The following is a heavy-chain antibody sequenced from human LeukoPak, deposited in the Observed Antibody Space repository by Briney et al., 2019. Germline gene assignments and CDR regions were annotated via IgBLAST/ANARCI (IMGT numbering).Heavy chain of an antibody. D-gene: IGHD3-22*01. CDR1: GGSFSGYY. V-gene: IGHV4-34*01. CDR2: INHSGST. Sequence: PSETLSLTCAVYGGSFSGYYWSWIRQPPGKGLEWIGEINHSGSTNYNPSLKSRVTISVDTSKNQFSLKLSSVTAADTAVYYCARGRSLPYDSGGYGTDYWGQGTLVTVSS. CDR3: ARGRSLPYDSGGYGTDY. J-gene: IGHJ4*02.